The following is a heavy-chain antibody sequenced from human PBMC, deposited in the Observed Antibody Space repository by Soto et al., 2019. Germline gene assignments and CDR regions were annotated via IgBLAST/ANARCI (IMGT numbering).Heavy chain of an antibody. CDR3: ARVYYGDYVVNY. D-gene: IGHD4-17*01. J-gene: IGHJ4*02. V-gene: IGHV4-39*01. Sequence: LQLQESGPGLVKPSETLSLTCTVSGGSISSSSYYWVWIRQPPGKGREWSGSIYYSGSTYYNPSITSGVTISVDTSKNQFSLTLSSVTAADTAVYYCARVYYGDYVVNYWGQGTLVTVSS. CDR2: IYYSGST. CDR1: GGSISSSSYY.